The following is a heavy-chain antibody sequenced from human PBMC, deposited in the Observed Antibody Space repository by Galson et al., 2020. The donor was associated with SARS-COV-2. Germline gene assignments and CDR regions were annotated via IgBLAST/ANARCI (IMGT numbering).Heavy chain of an antibody. CDR3: ARDGKFGHGYDYYGMDV. CDR2: IYYSDIT. D-gene: IGHD1-26*01. V-gene: IGHV3-53*01. Sequence: GGSLRLSCAASGFTVSSNYMSWVRRAPGKGLEYVSLIYYSDITYHADSVKGRFTISRDKSKNMLYLQMNSLRAEDTAVYYCARDGKFGHGYDYYGMDVWGQGTTVTVSS. CDR1: GFTVSSNY. J-gene: IGHJ6*02.